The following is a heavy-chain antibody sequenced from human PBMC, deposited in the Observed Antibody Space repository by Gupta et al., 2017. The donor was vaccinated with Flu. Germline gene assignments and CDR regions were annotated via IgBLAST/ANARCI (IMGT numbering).Heavy chain of an antibody. CDR1: GVSISGSGYY. CDR2: VYSTGDT. Sequence: QVQLQESGPGLVRPSQALSLTCTVSGVSISGSGYYWAWIRQAPVKGLEWIGRVYSTGDTNSNPSLKSRVTLSVDTSKNQFSLMLASVTAADTAVYYCARLAYGDTAVRNRFDPWGQGTLVTVSS. J-gene: IGHJ5*02. D-gene: IGHD4-17*01. V-gene: IGHV4-61*02. CDR3: ARLAYGDTAVRNRFDP.